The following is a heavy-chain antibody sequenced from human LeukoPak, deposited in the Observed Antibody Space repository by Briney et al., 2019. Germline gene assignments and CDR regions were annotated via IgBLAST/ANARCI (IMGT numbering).Heavy chain of an antibody. D-gene: IGHD1-26*01. CDR3: ARDFVGAHDY. CDR2: ISSSSSTI. V-gene: IGHV3-48*01. J-gene: IGHJ4*02. Sequence: GGSLRLSCAASGLTFSSYAMNWVRQAPGKGLEWVSYISSSSSTIYYADSVKGRFTVSRDNAKNSLYLQMNSLRAEDTAVYYCARDFVGAHDYWGQGTLVTVSS. CDR1: GLTFSSYA.